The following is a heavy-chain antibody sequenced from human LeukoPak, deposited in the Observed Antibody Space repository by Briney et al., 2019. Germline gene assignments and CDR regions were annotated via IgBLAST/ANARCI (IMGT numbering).Heavy chain of an antibody. J-gene: IGHJ2*01. CDR3: GRRTFYDTLTGYKYWYFDL. V-gene: IGHV4-59*01. CDR1: GGSISSYY. CDR2: THYSGST. D-gene: IGHD3-9*01. Sequence: PSETLSLTCTVSGGSISSYYWSWIRQPPGKGLEWIGYTHYSGSTDKNPSLWSRVTISVDTSKNQISLKLSSVTAADTAVYYCGRRTFYDTLTGYKYWYFDLWGRGTLVTVSS.